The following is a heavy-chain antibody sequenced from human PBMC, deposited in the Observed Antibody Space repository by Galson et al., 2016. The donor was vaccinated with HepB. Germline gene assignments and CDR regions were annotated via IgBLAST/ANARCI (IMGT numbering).Heavy chain of an antibody. CDR2: INDDGGST. Sequence: SLRLSCAVSGFTFTDYAMGWVRQSPGKGLEWVSGINDDGGSTYYAHSVKGRFTISRDNSKNTLYLLMNSLRPEDTAIYFCAREVDLWSGYNNAFNLWGQGTLVIVSS. CDR3: AREVDLWSGYNNAFNL. J-gene: IGHJ3*01. V-gene: IGHV3-23*01. CDR1: GFTFTDYA. D-gene: IGHD3-3*01.